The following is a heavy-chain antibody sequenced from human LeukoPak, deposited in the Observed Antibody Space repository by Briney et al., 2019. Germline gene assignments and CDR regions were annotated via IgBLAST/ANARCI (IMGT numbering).Heavy chain of an antibody. V-gene: IGHV3-7*03. D-gene: IGHD4-17*01. CDR1: GFTFSTYW. CDR3: ARAVTSTEGY. CDR2: INQDGSGK. J-gene: IGHJ4*02. Sequence: PGGSLRLSCEAFGFTFSTYWMTWVRQPPGKGLEWVASINQDGSGKYYVDSVKGRFTISRDNAQKSLYLQMNSLRVDDTAVYYCARAVTSTEGYWGQETLVTVSS.